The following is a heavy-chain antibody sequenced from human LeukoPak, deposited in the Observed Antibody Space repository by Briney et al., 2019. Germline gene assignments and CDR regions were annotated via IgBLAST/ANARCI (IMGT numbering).Heavy chain of an antibody. CDR2: INPNSGGT. J-gene: IGHJ4*02. Sequence: ASVKVSCKASGHTFTGYYMHWVRQAPGQGLGWMGWINPNSGGTNYAQKFQGRVTMTRDTSISTAYMELSRLRSDDTAVYYCARVTGSGWYGSYYYFDYWGQGTLVTVSS. D-gene: IGHD6-19*01. V-gene: IGHV1-2*02. CDR1: GHTFTGYY. CDR3: ARVTGSGWYGSYYYFDY.